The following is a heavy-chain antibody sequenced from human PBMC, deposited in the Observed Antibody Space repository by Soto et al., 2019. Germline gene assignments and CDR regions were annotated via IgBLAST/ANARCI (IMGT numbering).Heavy chain of an antibody. CDR1: GGTFSSYT. CDR2: IIPILGIA. D-gene: IGHD1-1*01. Sequence: QVQLVQSGAEVKKPGSSVKVSCKASGGTFSSYTISWVRQAPGQGLEWMGRIIPILGIANYAQKFQCRVTITADKSTSTAYMELSSLRSEDTSVYYCACGECSVQLEQRSNGWFDPWGQGTLVTVSS. J-gene: IGHJ5*02. V-gene: IGHV1-69*02. CDR3: ACGECSVQLEQRSNGWFDP.